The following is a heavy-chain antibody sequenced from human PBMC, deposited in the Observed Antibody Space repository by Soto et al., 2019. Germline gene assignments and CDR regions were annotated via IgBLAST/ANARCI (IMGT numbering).Heavy chain of an antibody. J-gene: IGHJ4*02. CDR1: GFTFSSYG. CDR3: ARDRSYYDSSGYVLADY. CDR2: IWYDGSNK. Sequence: QVQLVESGGGVVQPGRSLRLSCAASGFTFSSYGMHWVRQAPGKGLEWVAVIWYDGSNKYYADSVKGRFTISRDNSENTLYLQMNSLRAEDTAVYYCARDRSYYDSSGYVLADYWGQGTLVTVSS. V-gene: IGHV3-33*01. D-gene: IGHD3-22*01.